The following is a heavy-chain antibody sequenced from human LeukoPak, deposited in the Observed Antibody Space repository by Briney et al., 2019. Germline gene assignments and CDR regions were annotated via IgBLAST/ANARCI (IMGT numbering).Heavy chain of an antibody. J-gene: IGHJ4*02. CDR3: ARGSNRRGYSYGSNSFDY. Sequence: ASVKVSFTASGGTFSIYAISWVRQAPGQGLEWMGIINPSGGSTSYAQKFQGRVTMTRDTSTSTVYMELSSLRSEDTAVYYCARGSNRRGYSYGSNSFDYWGQGTLVTVSS. CDR2: INPSGGST. V-gene: IGHV1-46*01. D-gene: IGHD5-18*01. CDR1: GGTFSIYA.